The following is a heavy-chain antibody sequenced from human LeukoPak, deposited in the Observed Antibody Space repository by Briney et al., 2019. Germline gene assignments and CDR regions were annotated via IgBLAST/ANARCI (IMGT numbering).Heavy chain of an antibody. Sequence: GESLKISCKGSGYSFTSYWIAWVRQMPGKGLEWMGITYPGGSDTRYSPSLQGQVTISVDKSINTAYLQWSSLEASDTAMYYCARLYCSGSTCYMGVDYWGQGTLVTVSS. CDR2: TYPGGSDT. J-gene: IGHJ4*02. D-gene: IGHD2-15*01. CDR1: GYSFTSYW. CDR3: ARLYCSGSTCYMGVDY. V-gene: IGHV5-51*01.